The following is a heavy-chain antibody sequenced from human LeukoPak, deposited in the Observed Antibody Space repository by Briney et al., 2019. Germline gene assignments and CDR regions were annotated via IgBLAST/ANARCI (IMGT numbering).Heavy chain of an antibody. CDR2: ISGSGGST. Sequence: GGSLRLSCAASGFTFSSYAMSWVRQAPGKGLEWVSAISGSGGSTYYADSVKGRFTISRDNSKNTLYLQMNSLRAEDTAVYYCAKEYAIFGVVMNAFDIWGQGTWSPSLQ. D-gene: IGHD3-3*01. CDR3: AKEYAIFGVVMNAFDI. J-gene: IGHJ3*02. V-gene: IGHV3-23*01. CDR1: GFTFSSYA.